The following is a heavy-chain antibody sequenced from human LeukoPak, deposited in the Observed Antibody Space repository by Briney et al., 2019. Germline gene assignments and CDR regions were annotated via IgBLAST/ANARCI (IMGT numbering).Heavy chain of an antibody. Sequence: SVKVSCKASGGTFSSYAISWVRQAPGQGLEWMGRIIPIFGTANYAQKFQGRVTITTDESTSTAYMELSSLRSEDTAVYYCARDLKYSSSCDYWGQGTLVTVSS. CDR3: ARDLKYSSSCDY. CDR2: IIPIFGTA. V-gene: IGHV1-69*05. CDR1: GGTFSSYA. J-gene: IGHJ4*02. D-gene: IGHD6-13*01.